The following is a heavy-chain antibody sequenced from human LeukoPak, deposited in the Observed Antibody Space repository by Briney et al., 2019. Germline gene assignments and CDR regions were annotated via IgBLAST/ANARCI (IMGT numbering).Heavy chain of an antibody. D-gene: IGHD2-15*01. CDR3: ARQTCSGGSCYSGVGWFDP. Sequence: GESLKISCKGSGYSFTNYWIGWVRQMPGKGLEWMGIIYPGDSDTRYSPYFQGQVTMSVDKSINTAYLQWSSLKASDTAIYYCARQTCSGGSCYSGVGWFDPWGQGTLVTVSS. CDR1: GYSFTNYW. V-gene: IGHV5-51*01. J-gene: IGHJ5*02. CDR2: IYPGDSDT.